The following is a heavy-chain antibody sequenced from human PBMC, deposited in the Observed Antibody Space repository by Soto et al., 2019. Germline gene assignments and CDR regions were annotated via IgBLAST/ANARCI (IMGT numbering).Heavy chain of an antibody. CDR2: IYYSGST. Sequence: TSETLSLTCTVSGGSISSGDYYWIWIRQPPGKGLEWIGYIYYSGSTYYNPSLKSRVTISVDTSKNQFSLKLSSVTAADTAVYYCARGWVVAAGFDYWGQGTLVTVSS. CDR1: GGSISSGDYY. D-gene: IGHD2-15*01. J-gene: IGHJ4*02. CDR3: ARGWVVAAGFDY. V-gene: IGHV4-30-4*01.